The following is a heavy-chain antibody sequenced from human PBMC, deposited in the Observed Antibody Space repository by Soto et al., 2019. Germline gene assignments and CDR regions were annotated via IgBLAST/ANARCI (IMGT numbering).Heavy chain of an antibody. CDR1: GGSISSGGYY. CDR2: IYYSGSA. V-gene: IGHV4-31*03. Sequence: TLSLTCTFSGGSISSGGYYWIWIRQHPGNGLEWIGYIYYSGSAYYNPSLRSRVTISIDTSKDEFSLTLSSVTAADTAVYVCARGYSGYDYNFDYSGQGTSVTVSS. D-gene: IGHD5-12*01. CDR3: ARGYSGYDYNFDY. J-gene: IGHJ4*02.